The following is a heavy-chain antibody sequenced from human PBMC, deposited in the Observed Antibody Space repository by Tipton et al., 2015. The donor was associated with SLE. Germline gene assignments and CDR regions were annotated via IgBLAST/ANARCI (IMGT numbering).Heavy chain of an antibody. CDR2: ISYDGSDK. D-gene: IGHD6-6*01. CDR1: GFTFSIYS. V-gene: IGHV3-30*04. Sequence: SLRLSCAASGFTFSIYSTHWVRQAPGKGLEWVAVISYDGSDKYYADSVKGRFTISRDNSKNTLYLQMNSLRAEDTAVYYCAVAARPPYYYYYMDVWGKGTTVTVSS. CDR3: AVAARPPYYYYYMDV. J-gene: IGHJ6*03.